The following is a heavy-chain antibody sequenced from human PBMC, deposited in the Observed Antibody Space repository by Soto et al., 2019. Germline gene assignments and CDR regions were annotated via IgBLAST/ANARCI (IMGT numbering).Heavy chain of an antibody. CDR1: GFTFSSYW. D-gene: IGHD2-2*03. J-gene: IGHJ3*02. Sequence: EVQLVESGGGLVQPGGSLRLSCAASGFTFSSYWMSWVRQAPGKGLEWVAKIKHDGSEKLYVDSVKGRCTASRDNAKNSLYQKMNSLRAEDTAVYSCERHHDRLDRLRFAFYIWGRGRLVTASS. V-gene: IGHV3-7*01. CDR3: ERHHDRLDRLRFAFYI. CDR2: IKHDGSEK.